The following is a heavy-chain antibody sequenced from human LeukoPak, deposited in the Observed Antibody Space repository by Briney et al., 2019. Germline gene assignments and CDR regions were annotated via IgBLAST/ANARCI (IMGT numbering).Heavy chain of an antibody. CDR1: GFTFSSYA. CDR2: ISGSGGST. J-gene: IGHJ4*02. V-gene: IGHV3-23*01. D-gene: IGHD5-18*01. CDR3: AKDRGYNFGTKIDY. Sequence: GGSLRLSCAASGFTFSSYAMSWVRQAPGKGLEWTSTISGSGGSTYYADSVKGRFTISRDNSKNTVYLQMNSLRAEDTAVYYCAKDRGYNFGTKIDYWGQGTLVTVSS.